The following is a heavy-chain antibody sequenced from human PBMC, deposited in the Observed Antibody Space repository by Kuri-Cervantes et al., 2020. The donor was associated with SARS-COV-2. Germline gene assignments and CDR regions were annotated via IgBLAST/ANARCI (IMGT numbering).Heavy chain of an antibody. J-gene: IGHJ4*02. CDR2: IYYSGST. CDR3: ASTFSYYYGSGSSYYFDY. V-gene: IGHV4-59*01. Sequence: SETLSLTCTVSGGSISSYYWSWIRQPPGKGLEWIGYIYYSGSTNYNPSLKSRVTISVDTSKNQFSLKLSSVTAADTAVYYCASTFSYYYGSGSSYYFDYWGQGTLVTVSS. D-gene: IGHD3-10*01. CDR1: GGSISSYY.